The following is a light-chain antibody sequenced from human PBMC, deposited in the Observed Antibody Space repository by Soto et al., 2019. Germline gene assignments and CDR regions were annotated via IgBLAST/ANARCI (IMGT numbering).Light chain of an antibody. CDR3: QQVESYPST. CDR1: QSISSY. J-gene: IGKJ4*01. V-gene: IGKV1-39*01. Sequence: DVQMTQSPSSLSASVGDRVTITCRASQSISSYLNWHQQKAGKAPKLLIHAASSLQSGVPSRFSGSGFGTDFTLTITSLQPEDFATYYCQQVESYPSTFGGGTKVDIK. CDR2: AAS.